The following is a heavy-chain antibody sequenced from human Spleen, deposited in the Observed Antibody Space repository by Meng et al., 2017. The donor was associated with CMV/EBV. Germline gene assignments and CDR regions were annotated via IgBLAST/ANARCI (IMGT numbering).Heavy chain of an antibody. D-gene: IGHD6-19*01. J-gene: IGHJ4*02. V-gene: IGHV3-30*02. CDR3: AKGVSGRGGVADF. CDR1: GLIFSSYG. Sequence: GESLKISCAASGLIFSSYGMHWVRQVPGKGLEWVAFIRYDGSNKYYADSVKGRFTISRDNSKNTLYLQMNNLRTEDTAVYYCAKGVSGRGGVADFWGQGTLVTVSS. CDR2: IRYDGSNK.